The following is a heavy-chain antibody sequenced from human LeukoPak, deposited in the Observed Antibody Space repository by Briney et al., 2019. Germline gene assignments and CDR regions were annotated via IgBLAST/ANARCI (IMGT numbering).Heavy chain of an antibody. J-gene: IGHJ6*02. CDR3: TRDLGFQLGVYYYYGMDV. V-gene: IGHV3-49*04. CDR1: GFIFGDYA. Sequence: GGALRLSCTDSGFIFGDYAMSWVRQVPGRGRERVGFISSKAYGGTTEYAASVKGRFTISRDDSKSIAYLQMNSLKTEDTAVYYCTRDLGFQLGVYYYYGMDVWGQGTTVTVSS. CDR2: ISSKAYGGTT. D-gene: IGHD3-3*01.